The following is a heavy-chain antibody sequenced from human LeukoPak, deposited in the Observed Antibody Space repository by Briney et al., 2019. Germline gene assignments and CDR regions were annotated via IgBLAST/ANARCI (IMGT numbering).Heavy chain of an antibody. Sequence: GGSLRLSCAASGFTFDNYDMNWVRQAPGKGLEWVSYISRGGTSRNYADSVKGRFTISRDNSKNTLYLQMNSLRAEDTAVYYCARDPLRRYYDSSGYYHFDPWGQGTLVTVSS. CDR3: ARDPLRRYYDSSGYYHFDP. D-gene: IGHD3-22*01. J-gene: IGHJ5*02. CDR1: GFTFDNYD. CDR2: ISRGGTSR. V-gene: IGHV3-48*01.